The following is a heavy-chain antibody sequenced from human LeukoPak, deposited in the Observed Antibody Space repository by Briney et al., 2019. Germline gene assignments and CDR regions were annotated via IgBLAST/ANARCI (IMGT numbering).Heavy chain of an antibody. CDR2: IRYDGSNT. V-gene: IGHV3-30*02. D-gene: IGHD2-2*01. CDR1: GLTFSSYG. J-gene: IGHJ4*02. Sequence: PGGSLRLSCAASGLTFSSYGMHWVRQAPGKGLEWVAFIRYDGSNTFYADSVKGRFTISRDNSKNTLYLQMNSLRAEDTAVYYCASLPVVPAAIVPDYWGQGTLVTVSS. CDR3: ASLPVVPAAIVPDY.